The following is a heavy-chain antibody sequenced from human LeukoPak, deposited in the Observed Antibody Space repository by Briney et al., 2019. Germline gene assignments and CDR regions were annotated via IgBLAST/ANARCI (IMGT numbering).Heavy chain of an antibody. CDR1: GGSISSSNW. CDR3: ARLLSGGSVYAFDI. D-gene: IGHD5/OR15-5a*01. V-gene: IGHV4-4*02. J-gene: IGHJ3*02. Sequence: TSETLSLTCAVSGGSISSSNWWSWVRQPPGKGLEWIGEIYHSGSTNYNPSLKSRVTISVDTSKNQFSLKLSSVTAADTAVYYCARLLSGGSVYAFDIWGQGTMVTVSS. CDR2: IYHSGST.